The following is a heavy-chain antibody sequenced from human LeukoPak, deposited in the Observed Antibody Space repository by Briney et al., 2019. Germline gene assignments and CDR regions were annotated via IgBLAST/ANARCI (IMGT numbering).Heavy chain of an antibody. CDR1: GYSISSGYY. CDR3: AGEPAAKGPDY. D-gene: IGHD2-2*01. J-gene: IGHJ4*02. CDR2: INHSGST. V-gene: IGHV4-38-2*01. Sequence: SETLSLTCAVSGYSISSGYYWGWIRQPPGKGLEWIGEINHSGSTNYNPSLKSRVTISVDTSKNQFSLKLSSVTAADTAVYYCAGEPAAKGPDYWGQGTLVTVSS.